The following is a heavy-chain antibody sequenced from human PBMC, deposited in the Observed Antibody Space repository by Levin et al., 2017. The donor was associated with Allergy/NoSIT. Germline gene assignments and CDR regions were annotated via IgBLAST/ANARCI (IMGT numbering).Heavy chain of an antibody. CDR3: AIPAWFGAGDYYYYGMDV. D-gene: IGHD3-10*01. J-gene: IGHJ6*02. Sequence: GGSLRLSCKASGYTFTSYGISWVRQAPGQGLEWMGWISAYNGNTNYAQKLQGRVTMTTDTSTSTAYMELRSLRSDDTAVYYCAIPAWFGAGDYYYYGMDVWGQGTTVTVSS. V-gene: IGHV1-18*01. CDR1: GYTFTSYG. CDR2: ISAYNGNT.